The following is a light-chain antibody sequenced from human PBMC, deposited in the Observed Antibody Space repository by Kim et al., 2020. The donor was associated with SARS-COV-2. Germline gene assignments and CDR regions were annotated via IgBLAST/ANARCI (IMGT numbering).Light chain of an antibody. Sequence: GQKFTISCSRSTSNIGNNYVSWYQQLPGTAPKLLIYDNNKRPSGIPDRFSGSKSGTSATLSITGLQTGDEADYYCGTWDSSLSAVVFGGGTQLTVL. CDR1: TSNIGNNY. CDR2: DNN. CDR3: GTWDSSLSAVV. J-gene: IGLJ2*01. V-gene: IGLV1-51*01.